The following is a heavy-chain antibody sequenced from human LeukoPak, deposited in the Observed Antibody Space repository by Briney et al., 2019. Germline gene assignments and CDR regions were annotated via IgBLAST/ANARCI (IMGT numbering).Heavy chain of an antibody. D-gene: IGHD3-10*01. J-gene: IGHJ4*02. Sequence: ASVKVSCKASGYTFTGYYMHWVRQAPGQGLEWMGWINPNSGGTNYAQKFQGRVTMTRDTSISTAYMELSRLRSEDTAVYYCARALLWFGEFDYWGQGTLVTVSS. CDR2: INPNSGGT. CDR3: ARALLWFGEFDY. V-gene: IGHV1-2*02. CDR1: GYTFTGYY.